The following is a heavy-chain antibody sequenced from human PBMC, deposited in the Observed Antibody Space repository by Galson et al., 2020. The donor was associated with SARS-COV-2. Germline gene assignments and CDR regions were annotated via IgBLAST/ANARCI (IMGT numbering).Heavy chain of an antibody. CDR3: ARAVRGVIIKGFGWFDP. J-gene: IGHJ5*02. Sequence: SETLSLTCTVSGGSISSGGYYWSWIRQHPGKGLEWIGYIYYSGSTYYNPSLKSRVTISVDTSKNQFSLKLSSVTAADTAVYYCARAVRGVIIKGFGWFDPWGQGTLVTVSS. CDR2: IYYSGST. V-gene: IGHV4-31*03. CDR1: GGSISSGGYY. D-gene: IGHD3-10*01.